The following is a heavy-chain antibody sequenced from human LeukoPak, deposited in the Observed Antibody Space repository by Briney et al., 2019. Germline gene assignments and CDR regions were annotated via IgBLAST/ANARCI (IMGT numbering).Heavy chain of an antibody. D-gene: IGHD6-19*01. Sequence: PGGSLRLSCAASGFTFSTYAMHWVRQAPGKGLEWVAVISYDGSSKYYADSVKGRFTISRDNSKNTLYLQMNSLRAEDTAVYYCAKAVSGWYSDWFDPWGQGTLVTVSS. CDR1: GFTFSTYA. J-gene: IGHJ5*02. V-gene: IGHV3-30*04. CDR2: ISYDGSSK. CDR3: AKAVSGWYSDWFDP.